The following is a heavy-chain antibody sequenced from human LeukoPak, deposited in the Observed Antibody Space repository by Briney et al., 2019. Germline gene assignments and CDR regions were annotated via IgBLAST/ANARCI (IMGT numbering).Heavy chain of an antibody. D-gene: IGHD4-17*01. J-gene: IGHJ4*02. Sequence: PGGSLRLSCAASGFTFSSYGMHWVRQAPGKGLEWVAVISYDGSNKYYADSVKGRFTISRDNSKNTLYLQMNSLRAEDTAVYYCARDTVPGYFDYWGQGTLVTVSS. CDR2: ISYDGSNK. V-gene: IGHV3-30*19. CDR1: GFTFSSYG. CDR3: ARDTVPGYFDY.